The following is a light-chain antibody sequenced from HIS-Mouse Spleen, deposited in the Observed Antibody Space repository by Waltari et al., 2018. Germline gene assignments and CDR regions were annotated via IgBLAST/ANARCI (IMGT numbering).Light chain of an antibody. CDR2: EDN. CDR1: ALPKKY. V-gene: IGLV3-10*01. Sequence: SYELTQPPSVSVSPGQTARITCSGDALPKKYAYWYQQKSGQAPVLVIYEDNKRPSGIPVRFSGSSSGTMATLTISGAQVEDEADYYCYSTDSSGNHRVFGGGTKLTVL. CDR3: YSTDSSGNHRV. J-gene: IGLJ2*01.